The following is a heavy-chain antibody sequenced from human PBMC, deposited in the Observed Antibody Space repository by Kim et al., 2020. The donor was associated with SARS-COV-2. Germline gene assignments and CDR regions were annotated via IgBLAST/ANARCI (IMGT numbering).Heavy chain of an antibody. V-gene: IGHV3-48*03. J-gene: IGHJ4*02. D-gene: IGHD1-1*01. Sequence: GGSLRLSCAASGFNFSSYEMNWVRQAPGKGREWVSSIGATGCTRFDADSVKGLFTISRNNAKKSLYLQMNSLRAEDTAVYYCARDRPLDNEDSLFDYWGQGNLVTVSS. CDR2: IGATGCTR. CDR1: GFNFSSYE. CDR3: ARDRPLDNEDSLFDY.